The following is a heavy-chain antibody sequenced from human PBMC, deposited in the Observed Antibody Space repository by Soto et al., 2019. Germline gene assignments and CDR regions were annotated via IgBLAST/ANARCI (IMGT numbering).Heavy chain of an antibody. J-gene: IGHJ4*02. V-gene: IGHV4-34*01. Sequence: SETLSLTCAVYGGSFSGYYWSWIRQPPGKGLEWIGEINHSGSTNYNPSLKSRVTISVDTSKNQFSLKLSSVTAADTAVYYCARVGTTVTPYYFDYWGQGTLVTVSS. CDR3: ARVGTTVTPYYFDY. CDR1: GGSFSGYY. CDR2: INHSGST. D-gene: IGHD4-17*01.